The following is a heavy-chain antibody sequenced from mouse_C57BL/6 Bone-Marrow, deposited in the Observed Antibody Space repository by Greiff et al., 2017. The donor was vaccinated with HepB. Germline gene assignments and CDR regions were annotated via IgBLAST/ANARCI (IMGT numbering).Heavy chain of an antibody. CDR3: TRLPLYPNYAMDY. Sequence: VQLQQSGAELVRLGASVTLSCKASGYTFTDYEMHWVKQTPVHGLEWIGAIDPETGGTAYNQKFKGKAILTADKSSSTAYMELRSLTSEDSAVYYCTRLPLYPNYAMDYWGQGTSVTVSS. V-gene: IGHV1-15*01. CDR2: IDPETGGT. D-gene: IGHD2-12*01. J-gene: IGHJ4*01. CDR1: GYTFTDYE.